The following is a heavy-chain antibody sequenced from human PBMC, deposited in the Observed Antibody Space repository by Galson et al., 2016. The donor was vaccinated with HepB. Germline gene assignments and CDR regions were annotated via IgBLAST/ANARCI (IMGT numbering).Heavy chain of an antibody. CDR2: INRSGST. CDR3: ARAGYYGSGGYLDFDY. D-gene: IGHD3-10*01. CDR1: GGSFSGYY. V-gene: IGHV4-34*01. J-gene: IGHJ4*02. Sequence: SETLSLTCAVYGGSFSGYYWNWIRQPPGKGLEWIGEINRSGSTTYNPSLRARVTISVDTSKNQFSLRLSSVTAADSAVYYCARAGYYGSGGYLDFDYWGQGTLVTVSS.